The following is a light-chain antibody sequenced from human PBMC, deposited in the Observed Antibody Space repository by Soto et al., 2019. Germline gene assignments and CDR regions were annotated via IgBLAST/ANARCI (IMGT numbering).Light chain of an antibody. CDR3: YQYNSWPRGP. Sequence: EILMKLSLGTLSVSRGEGATLSCTASQSVNLNLAWYQQKPGQPPRLLLYGASTRATGIPVRFRGSGSGTEFTLTISSLQSEDSAIYYCYQYNSWPRGPFAPGTKVAVK. V-gene: IGKV3-15*01. CDR2: GAS. CDR1: QSVNLN. J-gene: IGKJ3*01.